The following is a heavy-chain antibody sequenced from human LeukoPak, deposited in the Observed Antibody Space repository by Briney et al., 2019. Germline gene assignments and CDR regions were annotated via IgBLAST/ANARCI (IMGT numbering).Heavy chain of an antibody. D-gene: IGHD3-10*01. CDR3: AIDLHVRGVMTPDY. Sequence: PGGSLRLSCAASGFTFSSYGMHWVRQAPGKGLDWVAVISYDEYNKYYADSVEGRFTISRDNSKNTLYLQMNSLRHEDTAVYYCAIDLHVRGVMTPDYWGQGTLVTVSS. CDR2: ISYDEYNK. V-gene: IGHV3-30*03. J-gene: IGHJ4*02. CDR1: GFTFSSYG.